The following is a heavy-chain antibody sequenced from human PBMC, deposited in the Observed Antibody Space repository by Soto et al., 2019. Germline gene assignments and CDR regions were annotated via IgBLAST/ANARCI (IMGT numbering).Heavy chain of an antibody. CDR1: GYTFTSYA. D-gene: IGHD3-22*01. J-gene: IGHJ4*02. CDR2: INAGNGNT. CDR3: ARLNTNYYDSSGYYYFDY. V-gene: IGHV1-3*01. Sequence: ASVKVSCKASGYTFTSYAMHWVRQAPGQRLEWMGWINAGNGNTKYSQKFQGRVTITTDKSASTAYMELSSLRSEDTAVYYCARLNTNYYDSSGYYYFDYWGQGTLVTVSS.